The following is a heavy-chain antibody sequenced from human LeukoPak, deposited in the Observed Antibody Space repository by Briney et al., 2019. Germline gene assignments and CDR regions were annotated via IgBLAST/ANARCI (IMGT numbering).Heavy chain of an antibody. CDR2: ISYGGSNK. D-gene: IGHD3-10*01. J-gene: IGHJ5*02. V-gene: IGHV3-30*18. Sequence: GRSLRLSCAASGFTFSSYGMHWVRQAPGKGLEWVAVISYGGSNKYYADSVKGRFTISRDNSKNTLYLQMNSLRAEDTAVYYCAKDLSAGWLARITMVRGIPDFDPWGQGTLVTVSS. CDR3: AKDLSAGWLARITMVRGIPDFDP. CDR1: GFTFSSYG.